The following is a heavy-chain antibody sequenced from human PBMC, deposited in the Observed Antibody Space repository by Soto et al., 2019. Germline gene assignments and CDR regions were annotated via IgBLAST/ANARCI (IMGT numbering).Heavy chain of an antibody. Sequence: EVQLVESGGGLVQPGGSLRLSCAASGFTLSSYSMHWVRQAPGKGLEWVSYISGSGGTIYYVDSVKGRFTISRDNAKNSLSVQMNSLRDEDTAVYFCASETGLRSSGWSYYFDFWGQGTRVTVSS. CDR2: ISGSGGTI. D-gene: IGHD6-19*01. V-gene: IGHV3-48*02. J-gene: IGHJ4*02. CDR1: GFTLSSYS. CDR3: ASETGLRSSGWSYYFDF.